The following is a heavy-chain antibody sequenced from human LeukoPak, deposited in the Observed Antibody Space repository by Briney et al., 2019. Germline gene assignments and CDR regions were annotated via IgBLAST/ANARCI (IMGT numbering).Heavy chain of an antibody. V-gene: IGHV3-74*01. D-gene: IGHD1-1*01. J-gene: IGHJ4*02. CDR2: INNDEITT. CDR3: ARGGPGTGMDC. Sequence: GGSLRLSCVASGFTFSSLWMHWVRQAPWKGLVWVSRINNDEITTTYADSVKGRFTIYRDNANNTLYLQMNSMRAEDTAIYCCARGGPGTGMDCWGQGALVTVSS. CDR1: GFTFSSLW.